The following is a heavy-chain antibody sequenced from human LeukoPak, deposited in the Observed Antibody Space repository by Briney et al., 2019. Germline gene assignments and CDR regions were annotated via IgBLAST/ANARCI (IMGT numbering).Heavy chain of an antibody. V-gene: IGHV3-48*01. CDR2: ISSSSSTI. CDR1: GFTFSSYE. J-gene: IGHJ4*02. CDR3: ARLVSSDY. Sequence: PGGSLRLSCAASGFTFSSYEMNWVRQAPGKGLEWVSYISSSSSTIYYADSVKGRFTISRDNAKNSLYLQMNSLRAEDTAVYYCARLVSSDYWGQGTLVTVSS. D-gene: IGHD5/OR15-5a*01.